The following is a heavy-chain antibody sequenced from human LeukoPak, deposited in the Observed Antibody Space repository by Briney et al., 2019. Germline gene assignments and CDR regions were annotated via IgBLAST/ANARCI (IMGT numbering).Heavy chain of an antibody. CDR2: INHSGST. Sequence: PSETLSLTCAVYGGSFSGYCWSWIRQPPGKGLEWIGEINHSGSTNYNPSLKSRVTISVDTSKNQFSLKLSSVTAADTAVYYCARGQTYYDFWSGHYSDHAGMLYWGQGTLVTVSS. CDR1: GGSFSGYC. CDR3: ARGQTYYDFWSGHYSDHAGMLY. J-gene: IGHJ4*02. D-gene: IGHD3-3*01. V-gene: IGHV4-34*01.